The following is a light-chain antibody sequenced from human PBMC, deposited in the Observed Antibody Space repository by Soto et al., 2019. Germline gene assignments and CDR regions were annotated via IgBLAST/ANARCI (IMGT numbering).Light chain of an antibody. J-gene: IGKJ4*01. CDR1: QSVTNN. CDR2: GAS. V-gene: IGKV3-15*01. Sequence: EIVMTQSQATLSVSPGDRATLSCRASQSVTNNLAWYQQKPGQAPRLLISGASTRATGIPARFSGSGSETDCTLTISRLEPEDVAVYDCQQYGSSPLTVGGGTKVEIK. CDR3: QQYGSSPLT.